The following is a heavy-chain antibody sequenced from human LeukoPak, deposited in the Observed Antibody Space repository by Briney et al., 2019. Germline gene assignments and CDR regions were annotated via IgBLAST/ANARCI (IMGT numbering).Heavy chain of an antibody. CDR2: INDLGAT. J-gene: IGHJ4*02. D-gene: IGHD2-8*01. V-gene: IGHV3-23*01. CDR1: GFTFSSYA. Sequence: GGSLRLSCAASGFTFSSYAMSWVRQAPGQGLQWVSGINDLGATFYADSVKGRFTISRDNSKNTLYLQMNSLRAEDTAVYYCSKDHCTTTWCIAGFDFWGQGTLVTVSS. CDR3: SKDHCTTTWCIAGFDF.